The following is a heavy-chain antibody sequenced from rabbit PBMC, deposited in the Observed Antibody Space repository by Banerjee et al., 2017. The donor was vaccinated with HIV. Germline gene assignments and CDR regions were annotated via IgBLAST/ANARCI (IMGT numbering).Heavy chain of an antibody. J-gene: IGHJ6*01. V-gene: IGHV1S45*01. CDR1: GFSFSRDYV. CDR3: ARDLVGVIGWNFGL. D-gene: IGHD4-1*01. Sequence: QEQLEESGGGLVKPGGSLALTCQASGFSFSRDYVMCWVRQAPGKGLEWIGCMNTYTGKAVYATWTKGRFTVSRTSSTTVTLQMTSLTAADTATYSCARDLVGVIGWNFGLWGPGTLVTVS. CDR2: MNTYTGKA.